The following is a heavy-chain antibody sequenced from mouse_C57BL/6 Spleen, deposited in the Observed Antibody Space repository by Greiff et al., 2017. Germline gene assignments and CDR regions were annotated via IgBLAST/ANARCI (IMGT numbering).Heavy chain of an antibody. D-gene: IGHD2-4*01. V-gene: IGHV2-9-1*01. CDR2: IWTGGGT. Sequence: VKLVESGPGLVAPSQSLSITCTVSGFSLTSYAISWVRQPPGKGLEWLGVIWTGGGTNYNSALKSRLSISKDNSKSPVFLKMNSLQTDDTARYYCASYDYGVFAYWGQGTLVTVSA. CDR3: ASYDYGVFAY. J-gene: IGHJ3*01. CDR1: GFSLTSYA.